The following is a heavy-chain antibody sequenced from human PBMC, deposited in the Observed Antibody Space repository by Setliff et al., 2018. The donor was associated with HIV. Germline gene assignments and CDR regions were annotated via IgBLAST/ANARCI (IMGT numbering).Heavy chain of an antibody. CDR1: GDSITSGGYF. CDR2: IYSSGST. CDR3: ARGATREFIVGATIFDY. D-gene: IGHD1-26*01. Sequence: PSETLSLTCTVSGDSITSGGYFWSWIRQLPGKGLEWIGHIYSSGSTYYNPSLKSRLAISVDTSKNQFSLKLSSVTAADTAVYYCARGATREFIVGATIFDYWGQGTLVTVSS. V-gene: IGHV4-31*03. J-gene: IGHJ4*02.